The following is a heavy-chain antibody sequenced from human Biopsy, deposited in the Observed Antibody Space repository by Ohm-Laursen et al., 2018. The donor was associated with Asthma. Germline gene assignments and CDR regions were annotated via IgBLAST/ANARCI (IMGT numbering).Heavy chain of an antibody. CDR2: INTDGRTT. CDR1: GFTFSSYW. J-gene: IGHJ4*02. D-gene: IGHD3/OR15-3a*01. Sequence: SLRLSCTASGFTFSSYWMHWVHQAPGKGLVWVSRINTDGRTTSYADSVKGRFTISRDNAKLYLQMNSLRDEDTAVYYCTRGGLGPFDYWGQGTLVTVSS. V-gene: IGHV3-74*01. CDR3: TRGGLGPFDY.